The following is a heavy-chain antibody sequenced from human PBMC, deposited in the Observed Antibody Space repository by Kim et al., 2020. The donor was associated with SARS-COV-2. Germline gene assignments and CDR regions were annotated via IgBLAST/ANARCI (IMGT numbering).Heavy chain of an antibody. CDR1: GYTFTSYA. CDR3: ARGGREYYYDSSGYYFYFDY. V-gene: IGHV1-3*01. Sequence: ASVKVSCKASGYTFTSYAMHWVRQAPGQRLEWMGWINAGNGNTKYSQKFQGRVTITRDTSASTAYMELSSLRSEDTAVYYCARGGREYYYDSSGYYFYFDYCGQGTLVTVSS. CDR2: INAGNGNT. D-gene: IGHD3-22*01. J-gene: IGHJ4*02.